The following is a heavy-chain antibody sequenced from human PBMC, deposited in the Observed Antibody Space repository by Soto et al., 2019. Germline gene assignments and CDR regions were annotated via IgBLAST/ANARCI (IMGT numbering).Heavy chain of an antibody. Sequence: QITLKESGPTLVQPTQTLTLTCTFSGFSLSTSGVGVGWIRQPPGKALEWLALIYWDDDKRYSPSLKSRLTIHTDTSKNQVVLTMTNMDPVDTATYYCALHGYYYYGMDVWGQGTTVTVSS. V-gene: IGHV2-5*02. CDR1: GFSLSTSGVG. CDR2: IYWDDDK. J-gene: IGHJ6*02. CDR3: ALHGYYYYGMDV.